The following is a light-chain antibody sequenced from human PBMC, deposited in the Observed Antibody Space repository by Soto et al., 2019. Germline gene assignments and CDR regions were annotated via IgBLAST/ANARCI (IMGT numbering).Light chain of an antibody. V-gene: IGLV1-40*01. CDR1: SSNIGAGYD. CDR2: GNS. Sequence: QSVLTQPPSVSGAPGQRVTISCTGSSSNIGAGYDVHWYQQLPGTAPKLLIYGNSNRPSGVPDRFSGSKSGTSASLAITGLQAEDEADYYCCSFAGPYTWVFGGGTKLTVL. J-gene: IGLJ3*02. CDR3: CSFAGPYTWV.